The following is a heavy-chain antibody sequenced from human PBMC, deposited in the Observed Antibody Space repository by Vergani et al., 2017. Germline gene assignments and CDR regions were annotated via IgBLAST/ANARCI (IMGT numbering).Heavy chain of an antibody. CDR2: IDYSGST. V-gene: IGHV4-59*01. Sequence: QVQLQESGPGLVKPSETLSLTCTVSGGSISSYYWSWIRQPPGKGLEWIGYIDYSGSTNYNPSLKSRVTISVDTSKNQFSLKLSSVTAADTAVYYCAREVGATNYDYYYMDVWGKGTTVTVSS. CDR1: GGSISSYY. J-gene: IGHJ6*03. CDR3: AREVGATNYDYYYMDV. D-gene: IGHD1-26*01.